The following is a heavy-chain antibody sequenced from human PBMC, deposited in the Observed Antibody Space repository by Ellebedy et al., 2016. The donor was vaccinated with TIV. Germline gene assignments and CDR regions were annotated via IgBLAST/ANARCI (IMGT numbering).Heavy chain of an antibody. Sequence: ASVKVSCXVSGYTLTELSMHWVRQTPGKGLEWMGGFDPEDGETIYAQKFQGRVTMTEDTSTDTAYMELSSLRSEDTAGYYCATSAHYDILTGYSYYFDYWGQGTLVTVSS. CDR1: GYTLTELS. J-gene: IGHJ4*02. CDR2: FDPEDGET. V-gene: IGHV1-24*01. CDR3: ATSAHYDILTGYSYYFDY. D-gene: IGHD3-9*01.